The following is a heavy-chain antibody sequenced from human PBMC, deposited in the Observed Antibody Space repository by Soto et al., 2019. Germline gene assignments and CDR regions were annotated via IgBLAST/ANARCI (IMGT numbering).Heavy chain of an antibody. Sequence: QVHLVQSGAELKKPGSSVRVSCKASGDTFNFYTINWVRQAPGLGLEWLGRTNPILSMSNSALKFQGRLSISADKSTITAYMDLRSLRSDDTAVYYCATSYGSGSQAFDYWGQGALVTVSS. V-gene: IGHV1-69*02. D-gene: IGHD3-10*01. CDR3: ATSYGSGSQAFDY. CDR1: GDTFNFYT. CDR2: TNPILSMS. J-gene: IGHJ4*02.